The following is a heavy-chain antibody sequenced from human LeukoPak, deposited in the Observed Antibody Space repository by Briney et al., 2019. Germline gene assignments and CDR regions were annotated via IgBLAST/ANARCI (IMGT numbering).Heavy chain of an antibody. J-gene: IGHJ4*02. V-gene: IGHV3-74*01. CDR2: TNSDGSST. CDR3: ARDRTTVTTFDY. D-gene: IGHD4-17*01. CDR1: GFTFSSYW. Sequence: GGSLRLSCAASGFTFSSYWMHWVRQAPGKGLAWVSRTNSDGSSTNYADSVKGRFTISRDNAKNSLYLQMNTLRAEDTAVYYCARDRTTVTTFDYWGQGTLVTVSS.